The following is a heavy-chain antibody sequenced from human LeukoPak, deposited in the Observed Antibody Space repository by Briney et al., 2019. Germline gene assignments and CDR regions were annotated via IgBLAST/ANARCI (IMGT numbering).Heavy chain of an antibody. CDR3: STAVNGSYFD. Sequence: GGSLRLSCAASGFTFTYAWMTWVRQAPGNGLEGVGRIKSNPDGGTADYAAPVKGRFTISRDDSRNTLYLQMNNLEIDDTAVYFCSTAVNGSYFDWGQGTLVIVSS. V-gene: IGHV3-15*01. D-gene: IGHD1-26*01. J-gene: IGHJ1*01. CDR1: GFTFTYAW. CDR2: IKSNPDGGTA.